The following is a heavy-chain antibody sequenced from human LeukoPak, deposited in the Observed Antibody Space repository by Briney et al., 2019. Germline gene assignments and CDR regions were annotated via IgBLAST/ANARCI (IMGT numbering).Heavy chain of an antibody. J-gene: IGHJ5*02. V-gene: IGHV1-69*04. Sequence: GASVKVSCKASGGTFSSYAISWVRQAPGQGLEWMGRIIPILGIANYAQKFQGRVTITADKSTSTAYMELSSLRSEDTAVYYCARQSVPAANNWFDPWGQGTLVTVSS. CDR3: ARQSVPAANNWFDP. CDR1: GGTFSSYA. D-gene: IGHD2-2*01. CDR2: IIPILGIA.